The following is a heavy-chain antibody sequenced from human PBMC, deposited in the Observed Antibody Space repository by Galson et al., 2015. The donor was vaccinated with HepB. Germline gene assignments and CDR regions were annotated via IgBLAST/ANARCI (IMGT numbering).Heavy chain of an antibody. V-gene: IGHV1-69*13. Sequence: SVKVSCKASGGTFSNHVINWVRQAPGQGLEWMGGIIPMFGEPRHAQKFQGRITLSADASTSTAYMEVTSLQSADTAVYYCARGNYGMDVWGQGTTVIVSS. J-gene: IGHJ6*02. CDR2: IIPMFGEP. CDR3: ARGNYGMDV. CDR1: GGTFSNHV.